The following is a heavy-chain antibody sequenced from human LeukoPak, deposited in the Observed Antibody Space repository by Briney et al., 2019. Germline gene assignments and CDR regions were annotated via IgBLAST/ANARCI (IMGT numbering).Heavy chain of an antibody. Sequence: PGRSLRLSCAASGFIFSTHGMHWVRQAPGKGLEWVSLISYDGSKKYYADSAKGRFTISRDNSQSTLYLQLNSLRAEDTAVYYCAKDRHFYGAGTYYNLDYWGQGTLVTVSS. V-gene: IGHV3-30*18. CDR2: ISYDGSKK. D-gene: IGHD3-10*01. J-gene: IGHJ4*02. CDR1: GFIFSTHG. CDR3: AKDRHFYGAGTYYNLDY.